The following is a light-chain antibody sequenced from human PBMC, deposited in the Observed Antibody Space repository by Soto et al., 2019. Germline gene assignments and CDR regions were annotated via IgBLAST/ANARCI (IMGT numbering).Light chain of an antibody. J-gene: IGLJ2*01. CDR3: SSYTSSSTLVV. V-gene: IGLV2-14*01. CDR1: SSDVGGYNY. Sequence: QSALTQPASVSGSPGQSITISCTGTSSDVGGYNYVSWYQQHPGKAPKLMIYEVSNRPSGVSNRFSGSKSGNTASLTISGLQAEDEADYYCSSYTSSSTLVVFGGGPKL. CDR2: EVS.